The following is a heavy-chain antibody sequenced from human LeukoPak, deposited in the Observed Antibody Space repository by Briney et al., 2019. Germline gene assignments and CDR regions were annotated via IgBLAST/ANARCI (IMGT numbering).Heavy chain of an antibody. D-gene: IGHD2-2*02. CDR3: ARHGARAGGYCSSTSCYTFDS. Sequence: PSETLSLTCTVSGGSITGYHWSWIRQSPGTGLEWIGYIHSGGTTNQNPSLRSRVTMSLYTSKNQFSLRLSSVTAADTALYYCARHGARAGGYCSSTSCYTFDSWGQGTVVTVSA. V-gene: IGHV4-4*09. CDR2: IHSGGTT. CDR1: GGSITGYH. J-gene: IGHJ4*02.